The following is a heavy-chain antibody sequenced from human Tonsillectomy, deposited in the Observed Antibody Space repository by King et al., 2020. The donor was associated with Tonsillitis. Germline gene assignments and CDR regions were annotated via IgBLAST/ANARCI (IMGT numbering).Heavy chain of an antibody. D-gene: IGHD6-13*01. CDR3: ARAPGGSSSWEKYYYYYGMDV. CDR1: GYSISSGYY. CDR2: IYHSGST. Sequence: QLQESGPGLVKPSETLSLTCAVSGYSISSGYYWGWIRQPPGKGLEWIGSIYHSGSTYYNPSLKSRVTISVDTSKNQFSLKLSSVTAADTAVYYCARAPGGSSSWEKYYYYYGMDVWGQGTTVTVSS. J-gene: IGHJ6*02. V-gene: IGHV4-38-2*01.